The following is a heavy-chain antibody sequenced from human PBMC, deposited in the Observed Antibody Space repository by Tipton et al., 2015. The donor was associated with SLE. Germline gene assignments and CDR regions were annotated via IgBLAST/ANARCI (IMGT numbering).Heavy chain of an antibody. J-gene: IGHJ6*02. CDR1: GGSFSGYY. D-gene: IGHD4-17*01. CDR3: ARAYGDYWGYYYGMDV. Sequence: TLSLTSAVYGGSFSGYYWSWIRQPPGKGLEWIGYIYYSGSTNYNPSLKSRVTISVDTSKNQFSLKLSSVTAADTAVYYCARAYGDYWGYYYGMDVWGQGTTVTVSS. CDR2: IYYSGST. V-gene: IGHV4-59*12.